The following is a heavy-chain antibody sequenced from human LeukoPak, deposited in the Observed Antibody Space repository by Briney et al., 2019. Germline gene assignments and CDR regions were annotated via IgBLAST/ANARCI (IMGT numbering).Heavy chain of an antibody. CDR2: IYYSGST. D-gene: IGHD3-22*01. CDR3: VTSRYYYDSSGYYNGAAFDI. V-gene: IGHV4-39*01. CDR1: GGSISSSSYY. J-gene: IGHJ3*02. Sequence: SETLSLTCIVSGGSISSSSYYWGWIRQPPGKGLEWFGSIYYSGSTYYNPSLKSRVTISVDTSKNQFSLKLSSVTAADTAVYYCVTSRYYYDSSGYYNGAAFDIWGQGTMVTVSS.